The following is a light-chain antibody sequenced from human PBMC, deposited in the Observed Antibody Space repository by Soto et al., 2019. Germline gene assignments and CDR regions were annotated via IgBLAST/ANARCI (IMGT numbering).Light chain of an antibody. CDR1: SSDVGGHNY. V-gene: IGLV2-14*01. Sequence: QSALTQPASVSGSPGQSITISCTGTSSDVGGHNYVSWYQQHPGKAPKLMIYDVSNRPSGVSNRFSGSKSGNTASLTISGLQAEDEADYYCSSYTSSSTLGHVVFGGGTKLTVL. CDR2: DVS. CDR3: SSYTSSSTLGHVV. J-gene: IGLJ2*01.